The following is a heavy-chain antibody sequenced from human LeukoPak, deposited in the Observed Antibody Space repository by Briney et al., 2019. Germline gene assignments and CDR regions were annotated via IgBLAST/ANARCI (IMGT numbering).Heavy chain of an antibody. Sequence: PGGSLRLSCAASGFTFSSYGMHWVRQAPGKGLEWVAIIWYDGTTKYYADSVKGRFTLSRDNSKNTMFLQMNSLRAEDTAVYYCAKSRTGHDAFDIWGQGTKVTVSS. CDR3: AKSRTGHDAFDI. J-gene: IGHJ3*02. V-gene: IGHV3-33*06. CDR1: GFTFSSYG. D-gene: IGHD3/OR15-3a*01. CDR2: IWYDGTTK.